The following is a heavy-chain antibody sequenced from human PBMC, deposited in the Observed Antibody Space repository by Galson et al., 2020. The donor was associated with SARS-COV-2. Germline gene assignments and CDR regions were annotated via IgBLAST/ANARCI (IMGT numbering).Heavy chain of an antibody. D-gene: IGHD6-19*01. CDR2: TYYRSKWFT. CDR3: ARDRAEPVAGFVALVSYFDD. V-gene: IGHV6-1*01. CDR1: GDSVSSNSAA. J-gene: IGHJ4*02. Sequence: SQTLSLTCAISGDSVSSNSAAWNWISQSPSRGLEWLGRTYYRSKWFTDSAVSVKSRITINPDTSKNQFSLQLHSVTPEDTAVYYCARDRAEPVAGFVALVSYFDDWGQGNLVTVSS.